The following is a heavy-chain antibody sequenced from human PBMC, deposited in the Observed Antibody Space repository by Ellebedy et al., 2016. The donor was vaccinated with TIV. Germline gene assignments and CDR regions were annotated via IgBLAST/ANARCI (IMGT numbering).Heavy chain of an antibody. V-gene: IGHV4-59*01. D-gene: IGHD2/OR15-2a*01. Sequence: MPSETLSLTCTVSGGSTSSYYWSWIRQPPGKGLEWIGYIYYSGSTNYNPSLKSRVTISVDTSKNQFSLKLSSVTAADTAVYYWARVRPSRGYGMDVWGQGTTVTVSS. CDR2: IYYSGST. CDR1: GGSTSSYY. CDR3: ARVRPSRGYGMDV. J-gene: IGHJ6*02.